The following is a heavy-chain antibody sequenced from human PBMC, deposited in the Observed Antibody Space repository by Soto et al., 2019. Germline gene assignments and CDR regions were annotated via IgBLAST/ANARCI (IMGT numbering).Heavy chain of an antibody. Sequence: QVQLQESGPGLVKPSGTLSLTCAVSGASISSNHWSSWVRQPPGKGLEWIGEIFHSGKIDYNPSLKSRVTMSVDKSKNHFSLNLNSVTAADAAVYYCTMHYYFYFYGMDVWGQGTTVTVSS. J-gene: IGHJ6*02. CDR1: GASISSNHW. CDR2: IFHSGKI. V-gene: IGHV4-4*02. CDR3: TMHYYFYFYGMDV. D-gene: IGHD3-10*01.